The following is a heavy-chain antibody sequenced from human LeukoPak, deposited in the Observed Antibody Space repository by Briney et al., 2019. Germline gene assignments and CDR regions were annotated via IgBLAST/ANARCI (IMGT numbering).Heavy chain of an antibody. V-gene: IGHV3-7*01. CDR2: IKQDGSQK. J-gene: IGHJ1*01. CDR1: GFSLSDNW. Sequence: GGSLRLSCVASGFSLSDNWMSWVRQAPGKGLEWVANIKQDGSQKYYVDSVKGRFTISRDNAKSSLYLQMNSLRAEDTAVYYCARDTGWYQSRTQYFNLWGQGTLLTVSS. CDR3: ARDTGWYQSRTQYFNL. D-gene: IGHD6-19*01.